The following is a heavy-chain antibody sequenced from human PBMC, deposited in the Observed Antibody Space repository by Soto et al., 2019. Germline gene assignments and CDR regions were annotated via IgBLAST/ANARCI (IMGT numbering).Heavy chain of an antibody. D-gene: IGHD5-18*01. J-gene: IGHJ6*02. CDR3: AREPRGYRNYYYGMDV. Sequence: QVQLVESGGGVVQPGRSLRLSCAASGFTFSSYAMHWVRQAPGKGLEWVAVISYDGSNKYYADSVKGRFTISRDNSKNTLYLQMNSLRAEDTAVYYCAREPRGYRNYYYGMDVWGQGTTVTVSS. V-gene: IGHV3-30-3*01. CDR1: GFTFSSYA. CDR2: ISYDGSNK.